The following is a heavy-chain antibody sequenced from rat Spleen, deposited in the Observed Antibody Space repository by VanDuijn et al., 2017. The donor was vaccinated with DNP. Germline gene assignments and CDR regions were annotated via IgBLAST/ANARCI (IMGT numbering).Heavy chain of an antibody. J-gene: IGHJ2*01. CDR3: ARPEGDYGYNPLFDY. CDR2: ISYEGSST. Sequence: EVQLVESGGGLVQPGRSLKLSCAASGFTFSDYYMAWVRQAPKKGLEWVASISYEGSSTYYGDSVKGRFTISRDNAKSTLYLQMNSLRSEDTATYYCARPEGDYGYNPLFDYWGQGVMVTVSS. CDR1: GFTFSDYY. V-gene: IGHV5-22*01. D-gene: IGHD1-9*01.